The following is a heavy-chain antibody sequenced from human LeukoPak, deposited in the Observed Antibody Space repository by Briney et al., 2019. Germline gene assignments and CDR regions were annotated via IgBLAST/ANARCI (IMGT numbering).Heavy chain of an antibody. Sequence: PSETLSLTCTVSGGSISSSIYYWGWIRQPPGKGLEWIGSIYYSGSTYYNPSLKSRVTISVDTSKNQFSLKLSSVTAADTAVYYCARGRYDFWSGYNYWFDPWGQGTLVTVSS. V-gene: IGHV4-39*01. J-gene: IGHJ5*02. D-gene: IGHD3-3*01. CDR1: GGSISSSIYY. CDR2: IYYSGST. CDR3: ARGRYDFWSGYNYWFDP.